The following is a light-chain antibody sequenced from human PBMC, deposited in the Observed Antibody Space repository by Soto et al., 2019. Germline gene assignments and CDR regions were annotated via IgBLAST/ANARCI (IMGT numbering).Light chain of an antibody. CDR2: WAS. J-gene: IGKJ5*01. Sequence: DIVMTQSPDSLAVSLGERATINCKYSQSVLYSSNNKNYLAWYQQKPGQPPKLLIYWASTRESGVPDRFSGSGSGTDFTLTISSLQAEDVAVYYGQEYYSTPITFGQGTRLEIK. V-gene: IGKV4-1*01. CDR1: QSVLYSSNNKNY. CDR3: QEYYSTPIT.